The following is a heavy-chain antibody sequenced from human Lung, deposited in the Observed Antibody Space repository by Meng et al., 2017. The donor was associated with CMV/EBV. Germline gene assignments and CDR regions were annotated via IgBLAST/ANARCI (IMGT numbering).Heavy chain of an antibody. CDR3: ASKPDYYGSEGYYYYGMDV. Sequence: SETLSLXCTVSGGSISSGGYYWSWIRQHPGKGLEWIGYIYYSGSNYYNPSLKIQVTISVDTSKNQFSLKLSSVTAADTAVYYCASKPDYYGSEGYYYYGMDVWGQGTTVTVSS. D-gene: IGHD3-10*01. V-gene: IGHV4-31*01. CDR2: IYYSGSN. CDR1: GGSISSGGYY. J-gene: IGHJ6*01.